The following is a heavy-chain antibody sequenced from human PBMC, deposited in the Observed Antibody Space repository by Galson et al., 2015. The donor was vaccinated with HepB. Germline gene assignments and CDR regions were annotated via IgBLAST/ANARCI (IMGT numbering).Heavy chain of an antibody. CDR3: VKEWEA. J-gene: IGHJ5*02. D-gene: IGHD1-26*01. CDR2: INQDGSTR. CDR1: GFTFSHYW. V-gene: IGHV3-7*05. Sequence: SLRLSCAVSGFTFSHYWMSWVRQAPGKGLEWVANINQDGSTRQYVGSVKGRFTISRDNAKNSLYLQMNSLRAEDTAVYYCVKEWEAWGQGTLVTVSS.